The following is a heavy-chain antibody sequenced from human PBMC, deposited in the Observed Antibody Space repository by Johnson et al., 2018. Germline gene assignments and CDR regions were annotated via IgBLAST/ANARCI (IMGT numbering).Heavy chain of an antibody. D-gene: IGHD5-24*01. J-gene: IGHJ6*03. V-gene: IGHV4-59*01. Sequence: QVQLQESGPGLVKPSETLSLTCTVSGGSISSYYWSWIRQPPGKGLEWIAYLYYSGTTNYNPSLKSRVTISVDTSKNQFSLKLTSVTAADPALYYCARVGDGYNRRMYYYYMDVWGKGTTVTVSS. CDR3: ARVGDGYNRRMYYYYMDV. CDR2: LYYSGTT. CDR1: GGSISSYY.